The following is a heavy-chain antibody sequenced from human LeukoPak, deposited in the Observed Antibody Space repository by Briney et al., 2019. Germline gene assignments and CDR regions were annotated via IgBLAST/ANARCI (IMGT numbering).Heavy chain of an antibody. CDR2: INPNSGDT. D-gene: IGHD2-15*01. CDR3: ARYCSGGSCYLPAGMDV. Sequence: GASVKVSCKASGYTFTGYHMHWVRQAPGQGLEWMGRINPNSGDTNYAQKLQGRVTMTTDTSTSTAYMELRSLRSDDTAVYYCARYCSGGSCYLPAGMDVWGQGTTVTVSS. V-gene: IGHV1-2*06. J-gene: IGHJ6*02. CDR1: GYTFTGYH.